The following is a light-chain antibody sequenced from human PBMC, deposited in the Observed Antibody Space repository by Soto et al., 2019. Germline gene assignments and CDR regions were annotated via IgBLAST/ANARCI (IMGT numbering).Light chain of an antibody. V-gene: IGKV3-20*01. CDR2: GAS. CDR1: QSFNSNY. CDR3: HQYGSSPRT. Sequence: EIWSTQFPGTLSLSPGERATLSCTASQSFNSNYLAWYQQKPGQAPRLLIYGASTRATGIPDRFSGSGSGTDFTLTISRLEPEDFAVYYCHQYGSSPRTFGPGTKVDIK. J-gene: IGKJ1*01.